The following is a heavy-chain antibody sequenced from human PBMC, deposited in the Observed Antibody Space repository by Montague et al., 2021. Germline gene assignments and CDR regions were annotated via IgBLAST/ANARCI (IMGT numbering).Heavy chain of an antibody. D-gene: IGHD3-22*01. CDR1: GGSISSNNW. CDR2: IFHNGGT. V-gene: IGHV4-4*02. Sequence: SETLSLTCAVSGGSISSNNWWTWVRQPPGKGPEWIGEIFHNGGTTYSPSLKSRVTISMDKSKNQFSLKLTSVTAADTAVYYCARVAAWGYYDTSGPNWFDPWGQGTLVTVSS. J-gene: IGHJ5*02. CDR3: ARVAAWGYYDTSGPNWFDP.